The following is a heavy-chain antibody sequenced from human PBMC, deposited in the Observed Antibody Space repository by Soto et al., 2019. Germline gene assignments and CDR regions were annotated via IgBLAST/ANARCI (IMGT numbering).Heavy chain of an antibody. CDR1: GYSFTIYW. D-gene: IGHD4-4*01. CDR2: IDPSDSYT. CDR3: ARHGDYSNYYYYGMDV. V-gene: IGHV5-10-1*01. Sequence: PGESPKIYCKGSGYSFTIYWISWVRQMPGKGLEWMGRIDPSDSYTNYSPSFQGHVTISADKSISTAYLQWGSLKASDTAMYYCARHGDYSNYYYYGMDVWGQGTTVTVSS. J-gene: IGHJ6*02.